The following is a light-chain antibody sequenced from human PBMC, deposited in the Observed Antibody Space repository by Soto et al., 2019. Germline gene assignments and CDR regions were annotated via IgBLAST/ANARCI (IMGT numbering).Light chain of an antibody. CDR1: QGISYY. Sequence: DIQMTQSPSSLSASVGDRVTITCRASQGISYYLAWYQQKPGKGPKLLIYDASTLHSGVPSRFSGSGSGTDFTLTISSLQPEDVATYYCQQYNSYSPRTFGQGTKVEIK. CDR3: QQYNSYSPRT. J-gene: IGKJ1*01. CDR2: DAS. V-gene: IGKV1-27*01.